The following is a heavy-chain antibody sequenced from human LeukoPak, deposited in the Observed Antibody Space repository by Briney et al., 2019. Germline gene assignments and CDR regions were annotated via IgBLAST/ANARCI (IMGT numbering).Heavy chain of an antibody. Sequence: GGSLRLSXAASGFTFCSYGMHWVRQAPGKGLEWVAFIRYDGSNKYYADSVKGRFTISRDNSKNTLYLQMNSLRAEDTAVYYCAKDLEFRAVAGTGGDYWGQGTLVTVSS. D-gene: IGHD6-19*01. J-gene: IGHJ4*02. CDR3: AKDLEFRAVAGTGGDY. V-gene: IGHV3-30*02. CDR2: IRYDGSNK. CDR1: GFTFCSYG.